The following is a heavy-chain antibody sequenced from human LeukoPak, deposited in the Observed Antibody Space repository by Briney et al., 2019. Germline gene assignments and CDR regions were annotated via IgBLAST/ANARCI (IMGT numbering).Heavy chain of an antibody. V-gene: IGHV4-61*05. J-gene: IGHJ4*02. Sequence: PSETLSLTCTVSGGSISSSSYYWGWIRQPPGKGLEWIGYIFYTGSTNYNPSLKSRVTISVDRSKNQFSLKLSSVTAADTAVYFCARGPGAVPAAIWGQGTLVTVSS. CDR3: ARGPGAVPAAI. CDR1: GGSISSSSYY. D-gene: IGHD2-2*01. CDR2: IFYTGST.